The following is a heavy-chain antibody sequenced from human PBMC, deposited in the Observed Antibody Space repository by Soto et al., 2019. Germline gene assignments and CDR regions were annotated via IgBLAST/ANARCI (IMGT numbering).Heavy chain of an antibody. J-gene: IGHJ5*01. V-gene: IGHV1-18*04. Sequence: ASVKVSCKASGYTSSDFGISWVRQAPGQGYEWMGWASGNNGGSNPAPKVQGRITMTLDTATGVSYMALRSLRTDDTAIYYCVRDQKYFRVNGNWFDSWRRGTLVTVSS. CDR3: VRDQKYFRVNGNWFDS. CDR1: GYTSSDFG. CDR2: ASGNNGGS. D-gene: IGHD2-2*01.